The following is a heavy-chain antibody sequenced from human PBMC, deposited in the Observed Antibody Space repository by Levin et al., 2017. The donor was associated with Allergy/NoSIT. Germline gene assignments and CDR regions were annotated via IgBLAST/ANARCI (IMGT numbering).Heavy chain of an antibody. J-gene: IGHJ4*02. CDR1: GYTFTSYG. CDR3: ARDPIVVVVAATPGACFDY. V-gene: IGHV1-18*01. Sequence: GESLKISCQASGYTFTSYGISWVRQAPGQGLEWMGWISAYNGNTNYAQKLQGRVTMTTDTSTSTAYMELRSLRSDDTAVYYCARDPIVVVVAATPGACFDYWGQGTLVTVSS. D-gene: IGHD2-15*01. CDR2: ISAYNGNT.